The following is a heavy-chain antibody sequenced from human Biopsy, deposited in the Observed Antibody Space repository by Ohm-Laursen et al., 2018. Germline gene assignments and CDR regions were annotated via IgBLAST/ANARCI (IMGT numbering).Heavy chain of an antibody. J-gene: IGHJ3*01. Sequence: TLSLTCTVSDGSINSNDYYWGWIRQAPGKGLEWLGSVHYSGATYYNPPLTSRATISVYTAKNQFFLMLRPVTAADTTVYYCARPLRGGEYEGFDLWGPGTMVSVSP. CDR1: DGSINSNDYY. CDR2: VHYSGAT. CDR3: ARPLRGGEYEGFDL. D-gene: IGHD4-17*01. V-gene: IGHV4-39*01.